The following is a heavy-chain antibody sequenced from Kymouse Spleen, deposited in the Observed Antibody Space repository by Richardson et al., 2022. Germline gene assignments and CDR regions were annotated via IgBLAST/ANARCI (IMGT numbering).Heavy chain of an antibody. V-gene: IGHV3-33*01. J-gene: IGHJ6*02. CDR3: ASNPPRIAARPSDYYGMDV. CDR1: GFTFSSYG. Sequence: QVQLVESGGGVVQPGRSLRLSCAASGFTFSSYGMHWVRQAPGKGLEWVAVIWYDGSNKYYADSVKGRFTISRDNSKNTLYLQMNSLRAEDTAVYYCASNPPRIAARPSDYYGMDVWGQGTTVTVSS. D-gene: IGHD6-6*01. CDR2: IWYDGSNK.